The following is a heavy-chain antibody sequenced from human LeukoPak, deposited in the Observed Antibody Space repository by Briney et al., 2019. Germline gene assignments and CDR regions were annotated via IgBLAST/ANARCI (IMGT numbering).Heavy chain of an antibody. CDR1: GFTFSSYW. D-gene: IGHD5-18*01. V-gene: IGHV3-7*01. J-gene: IGHJ4*02. CDR2: IKQDGSEK. CDR3: ASVFLARGYSYGYPFDY. Sequence: GGSLRLSCAASGFTFSSYWMSWVRQAPGKGLEWVANIKQDGSEKYYVDSVKGRFTISRDNAKNSLYLQMNSLRAEDTAVYYCASVFLARGYSYGYPFDYWGQGTLVTVSS.